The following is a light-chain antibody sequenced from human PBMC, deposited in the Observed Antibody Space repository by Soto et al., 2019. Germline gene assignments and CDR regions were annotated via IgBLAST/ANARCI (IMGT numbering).Light chain of an antibody. CDR1: QNIYSN. V-gene: IGKV3-15*01. CDR3: QQYDKWPRT. Sequence: IVMTQSPATLSVSPGERATLSCMASQNIYSNIAWYQQRPGQAPRLLIYRASARATGIPARFSGGGSGAEYTLTISSLQSEDFAVYYCQQYDKWPRTFGQGTKVDIK. CDR2: RAS. J-gene: IGKJ1*01.